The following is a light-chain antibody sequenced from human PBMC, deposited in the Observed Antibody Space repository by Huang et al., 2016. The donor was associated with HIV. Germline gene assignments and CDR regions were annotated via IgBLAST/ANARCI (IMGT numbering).Light chain of an antibody. Sequence: EIVLTQSPDFQSVTPKETITITCRASQNIGNSLHWYQQKPDQSPQLLIKYASQTISGVPSRFSGSGSGTDFTLTINTPEAGDAATYYCHQSSSLPYTFGQGTKLEIK. CDR2: YAS. J-gene: IGKJ2*01. CDR1: QNIGNS. V-gene: IGKV6-21*02. CDR3: HQSSSLPYT.